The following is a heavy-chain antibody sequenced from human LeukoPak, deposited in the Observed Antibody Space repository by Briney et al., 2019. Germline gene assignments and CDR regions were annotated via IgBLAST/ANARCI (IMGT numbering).Heavy chain of an antibody. CDR2: IIPIFGTA. V-gene: IGHV1-69*01. D-gene: IGHD5-18*01. CDR3: ARESGYSLGGFFDY. Sequence: ASVKVSCKASGGTFSSYAISWVRQAPGQGLEWMGGIIPIFGTANYAQKFQGRVTITADEATSTAYMELSSLRSEDTAVYYCARESGYSLGGFFDYWGQGTLVTASS. J-gene: IGHJ4*02. CDR1: GGTFSSYA.